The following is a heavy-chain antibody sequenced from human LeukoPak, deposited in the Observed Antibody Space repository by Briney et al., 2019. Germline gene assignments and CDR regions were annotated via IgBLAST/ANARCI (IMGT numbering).Heavy chain of an antibody. Sequence: GGSLRLSCAASGFTFSSYWMSWVRQAPGKGLEWVANIKQDGSEKYYVDSVKGRFTISRDNAKNSLYLQMNSLRAEDTAVYYCARSLDTAMAYALAFDIWGQGTMVTVSS. CDR2: IKQDGSEK. CDR1: GFTFSSYW. D-gene: IGHD5-18*01. V-gene: IGHV3-7*01. CDR3: ARSLDTAMAYALAFDI. J-gene: IGHJ3*02.